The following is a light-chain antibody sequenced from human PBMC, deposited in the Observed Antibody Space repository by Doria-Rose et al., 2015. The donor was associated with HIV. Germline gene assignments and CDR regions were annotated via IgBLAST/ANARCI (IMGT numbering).Light chain of an antibody. Sequence: SLSASIGDRVTITCRASQTVSTYLNWFQQEPGKAPKLLIYAASRLQSGVPSRFSGSESGTDFTLTISGLQPGDFATYYCQQTYSSPPWTFGQGTKVEMK. CDR1: QTVSTY. J-gene: IGKJ1*01. V-gene: IGKV1-39*01. CDR2: AAS. CDR3: QQTYSSPPWT.